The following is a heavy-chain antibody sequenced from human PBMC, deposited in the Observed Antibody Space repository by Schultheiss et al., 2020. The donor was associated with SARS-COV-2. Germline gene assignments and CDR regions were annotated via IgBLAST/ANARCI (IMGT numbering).Heavy chain of an antibody. CDR2: IYYSGSS. Sequence: SETLSLTCAVYGGSFSSYYWSWIRQPPGKGLEWIGYIYYSGSSNYNPSLKSRVTISVDTSKNQFSLQLNSVTPEDTAVYYCARDSGGGGRNSVVGWYFDLWGRGTLVTVSS. V-gene: IGHV4-59*12. CDR3: ARDSGGGGRNSVVGWYFDL. CDR1: GGSFSSYY. J-gene: IGHJ2*01. D-gene: IGHD2-15*01.